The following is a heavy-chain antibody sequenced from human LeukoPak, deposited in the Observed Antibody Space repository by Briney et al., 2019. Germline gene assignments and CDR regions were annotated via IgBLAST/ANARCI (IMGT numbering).Heavy chain of an antibody. CDR1: GFTFSSYA. CDR3: AKPSGAIAVDY. CDR2: INNNGGNT. Sequence: PEGSLRPSCAASGFTFSSYAMSWVRQAPGKGLEWVSAINNNGGNTYYADSVKGRFTISRDNSKNTLYLQMNSLRAEDTAVYYCAKPSGAIAVDYWGQGTLVTVSS. V-gene: IGHV3-23*01. J-gene: IGHJ4*02. D-gene: IGHD3-16*02.